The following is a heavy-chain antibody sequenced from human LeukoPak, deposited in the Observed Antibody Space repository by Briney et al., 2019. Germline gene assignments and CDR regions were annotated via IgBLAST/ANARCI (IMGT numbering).Heavy chain of an antibody. J-gene: IGHJ3*02. V-gene: IGHV1-2*02. CDR1: GYTFTAYY. D-gene: IGHD3-22*01. Sequence: ASVKVSCKASGYTFTAYYMHWVRQAPGQGLEWMGWTNPNSGGTNYAQKFQGRVTMTRDTSISTAYMELSRLRSDDTAVYYCARDYYDSSGFGAFDIWGQGTMVTVSS. CDR3: ARDYYDSSGFGAFDI. CDR2: TNPNSGGT.